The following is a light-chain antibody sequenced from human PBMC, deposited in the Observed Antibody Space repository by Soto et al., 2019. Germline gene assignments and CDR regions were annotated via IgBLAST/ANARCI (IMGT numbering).Light chain of an antibody. CDR3: QQRNNWPPIT. CDR1: QSVSSY. Sequence: EMVLTQSPATLSLSPGERATLSFSASQSVSSYLAWYQQKPGQAPRLLIYDASNRATGIPARFSGSGSGTAFTLTISSLEPEDFAVYYCQQRNNWPPITFGQGTRLEIK. CDR2: DAS. J-gene: IGKJ5*01. V-gene: IGKV3-11*01.